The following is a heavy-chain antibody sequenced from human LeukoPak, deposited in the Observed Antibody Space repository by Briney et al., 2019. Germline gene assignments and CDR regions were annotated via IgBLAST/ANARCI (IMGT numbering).Heavy chain of an antibody. V-gene: IGHV3-30*02. CDR1: GFTFSSYG. CDR2: IRYDGSNK. CDR3: AKDLWLEYGSYGVY. Sequence: PGGSLRLSCAASGFTFSSYGMHWVRQAPGKGLEWVAFIRYDGSNKYYADSVKGRFTISRDNSKNTLYLQMNSLRAEDTAVYYCAKDLWLEYGSYGVYWGQGTLVTVSS. J-gene: IGHJ4*02. D-gene: IGHD1-26*01.